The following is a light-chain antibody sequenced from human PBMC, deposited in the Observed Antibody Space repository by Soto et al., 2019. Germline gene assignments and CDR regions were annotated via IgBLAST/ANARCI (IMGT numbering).Light chain of an antibody. J-gene: IGKJ5*01. CDR3: QQYNNWPPLT. Sequence: ILMTQSPAALSVSPGERATLSCSASQSVSSTLAWYQKKPGQAPRLLIYGASTRATGIPARFSGSGSGTEFTLTISSLQSEDFAVYYCQQYNNWPPLTFGQGRRLEI. V-gene: IGKV3D-15*01. CDR2: GAS. CDR1: QSVSST.